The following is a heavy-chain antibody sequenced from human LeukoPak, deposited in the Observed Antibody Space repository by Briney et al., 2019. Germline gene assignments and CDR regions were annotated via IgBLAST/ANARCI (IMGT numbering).Heavy chain of an antibody. Sequence: ASVKVSCKASGYTFTSYYIHWVRQAPGQGLEWMAIINPSGGTTSYAQKFQGRLTMTRDTSTSTVYMELSSLRSEDTAVYYCARVHRPSYDSSAYYYPGDYWGQGTLVTVSS. V-gene: IGHV1-46*01. J-gene: IGHJ4*02. CDR1: GYTFTSYY. D-gene: IGHD3-22*01. CDR3: ARVHRPSYDSSAYYYPGDY. CDR2: INPSGGTT.